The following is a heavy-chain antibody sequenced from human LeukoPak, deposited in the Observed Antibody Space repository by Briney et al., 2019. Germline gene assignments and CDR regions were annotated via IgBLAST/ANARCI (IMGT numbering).Heavy chain of an antibody. CDR2: IYYSGST. CDR3: ARVHYDFCSGYYSIDY. Sequence: SETLSLTCTVSGGSISSGGYYWSWIRQHPGKGLEWIGYIYYSGSTYYNPSLKSRVTISVDTSKNQFSLKLSSVTAADTAVYYCARVHYDFCSGYYSIDYWGQGTLVTVSS. V-gene: IGHV4-31*03. CDR1: GGSISSGGYY. J-gene: IGHJ4*02. D-gene: IGHD3-3*01.